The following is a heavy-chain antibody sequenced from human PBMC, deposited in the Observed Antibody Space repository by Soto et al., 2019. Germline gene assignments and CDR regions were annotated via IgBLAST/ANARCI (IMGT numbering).Heavy chain of an antibody. CDR1: GYTFTSYG. CDR3: ARLTSDITIFGVVIGGYYYYYGMDV. V-gene: IGHV1-18*01. D-gene: IGHD3-3*01. CDR2: ISAYNGNT. J-gene: IGHJ6*02. Sequence: AAVKVSCKASGYTFTSYGISWVRQAPGQGLEWMGWISAYNGNTNYAQKLQGRVTMTTDTSTSTAYMELRSLRSDDTAVYYCARLTSDITIFGVVIGGYYYYYGMDVWGQGTTVTLSS.